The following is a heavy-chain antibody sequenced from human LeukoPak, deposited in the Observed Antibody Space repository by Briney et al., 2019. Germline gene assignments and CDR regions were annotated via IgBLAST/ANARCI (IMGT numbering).Heavy chain of an antibody. J-gene: IGHJ4*02. CDR3: ARWAYGDYYFDY. V-gene: IGHV3-48*03. D-gene: IGHD4-17*01. CDR1: GFTFTGYA. Sequence: GESLRLSCAASGFTFTGYAMNWVRQAPGKGLEWVSYISSSGTVIYFSDSVKGRFTISRDNAKNSLYLEMNSLRVEDTSVYYCARWAYGDYYFDYWGPGTLVTVSS. CDR2: ISSSGTVI.